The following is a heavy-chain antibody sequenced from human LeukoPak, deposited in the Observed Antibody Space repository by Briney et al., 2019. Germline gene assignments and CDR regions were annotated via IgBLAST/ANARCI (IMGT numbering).Heavy chain of an antibody. J-gene: IGHJ6*02. CDR3: ARDRLSYCGGDCFFYYGMDV. V-gene: IGHV3-66*01. D-gene: IGHD2-21*02. CDR1: GFTVSSNY. Sequence: GGSLTLSCAASGFTVSSNYMSWVRQAPGKGLEWVSVIYSGGRTYYADSVKGRFTISRDNSKNTLYLQMNSLRAEDTAVYYCARDRLSYCGGDCFFYYGMDVWGQGTTVTVSS. CDR2: IYSGGRT.